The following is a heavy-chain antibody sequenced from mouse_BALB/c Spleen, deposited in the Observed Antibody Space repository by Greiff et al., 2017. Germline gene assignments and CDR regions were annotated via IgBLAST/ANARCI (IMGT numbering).Heavy chain of an antibody. CDR1: GYSITSDYA. CDR3: AREGDGYYDY. Sequence: EVKLQESGPGLVKPSQSLSLTCTVTGYSITSDYAWNWIRQFPGNKLEWMGYISYSGSTSYNPSLKSRISITRDTSKNQFFLQLNSVTTEDTATYYCAREGDGYYDYWGQGTTLTVSS. CDR2: ISYSGST. D-gene: IGHD2-3*01. J-gene: IGHJ2*01. V-gene: IGHV3-2*02.